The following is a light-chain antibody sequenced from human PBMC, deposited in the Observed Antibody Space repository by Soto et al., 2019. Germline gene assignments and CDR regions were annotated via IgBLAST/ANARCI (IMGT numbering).Light chain of an antibody. CDR2: AAS. CDR1: QGISNY. V-gene: IGKV1-27*01. CDR3: HKHDSAPWT. J-gene: IGKJ1*01. Sequence: DIQMTQSPSSLSASVGDRVTITCRASQGISNYLAWYQQKPGEVPKLLIYAASTLQSGVPSRFSGSGSGTDFALTISYLQPEDVATYYCHKHDSAPWTFGQGTKVEIK.